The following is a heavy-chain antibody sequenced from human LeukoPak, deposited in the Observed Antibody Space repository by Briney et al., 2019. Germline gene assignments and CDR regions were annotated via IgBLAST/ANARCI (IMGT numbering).Heavy chain of an antibody. J-gene: IGHJ5*02. D-gene: IGHD1-26*01. CDR2: IYYSGST. Sequence: SETLSLTCTVSGGSISSYYWSWIRQPPGKGLEWIGYIYYSGSTNYNPSLKSRVTISVDTSKNQFSLKLSSVTAADTAVYYCARGMWEWELLGFDPWGQGTLVTVSS. CDR3: ARGMWEWELLGFDP. CDR1: GGSISSYY. V-gene: IGHV4-59*01.